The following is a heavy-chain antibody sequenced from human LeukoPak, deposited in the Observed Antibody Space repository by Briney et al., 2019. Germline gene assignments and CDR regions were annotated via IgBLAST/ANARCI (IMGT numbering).Heavy chain of an antibody. CDR3: SEGYFEPFDH. J-gene: IGHJ4*02. CDR2: LSYTGKT. D-gene: IGHD2/OR15-2a*01. V-gene: IGHV4-59*02. CDR1: GVSVSTSH. Sequence: SETLSLTCNVSGVSVSTSHWNWIRQRPGKGLEWIGCLSYTGKTDYNPSLKSRVSISPGSSNNHFSLKLTSVTAADTAVYYCSEGYFEPFDHWGQGILVTVSS.